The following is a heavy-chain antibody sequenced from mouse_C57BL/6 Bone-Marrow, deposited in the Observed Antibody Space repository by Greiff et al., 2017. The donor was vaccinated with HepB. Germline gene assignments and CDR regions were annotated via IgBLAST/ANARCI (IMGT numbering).Heavy chain of an antibody. V-gene: IGHV1-82*01. Sequence: VQLQQSGPELVKPGASVKISCKASGYAFSSSWMNWVRQRPGKGLEWIGRIYPGDGDTNYNGKFKGKATLTADKSSSTAYMQLSRLTSEDSAVYFCAYYDYLFAYWGQGTLVTVSA. CDR1: GYAFSSSW. CDR3: AYYDYLFAY. CDR2: IYPGDGDT. D-gene: IGHD2-4*01. J-gene: IGHJ3*01.